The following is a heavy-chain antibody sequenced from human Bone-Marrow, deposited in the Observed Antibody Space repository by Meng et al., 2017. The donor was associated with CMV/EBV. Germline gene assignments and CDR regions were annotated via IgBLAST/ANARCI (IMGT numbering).Heavy chain of an antibody. J-gene: IGHJ4*02. CDR1: GFTFSSYA. CDR2: IRYDGSNK. Sequence: GESLKISCAASGFTFSSYAMSWVRQAPGKGLEWVAFIRYDGSNKYYADSVKGRFTISRDNSKNTLYLQMNSLRAEDTAVYYCAKDQPPIVVVPAATFDYWGQGTLVTVSS. D-gene: IGHD2-2*01. V-gene: IGHV3-30*02. CDR3: AKDQPPIVVVPAATFDY.